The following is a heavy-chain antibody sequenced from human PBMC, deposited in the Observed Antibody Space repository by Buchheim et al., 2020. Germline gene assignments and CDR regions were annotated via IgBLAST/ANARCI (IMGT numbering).Heavy chain of an antibody. J-gene: IGHJ4*02. CDR3: ARIAVWLGGRPYDY. CDR2: MKQDGSEK. V-gene: IGHV3-7*01. CDR1: GFTFSSYW. D-gene: IGHD6-19*01. Sequence: EVQLVESGGGLVQPGGSLRLSCAAYGFTFSSYWMTWVRQALGKGLEWAAIMKQDGSEKSYVDSVKGRFTVSRDNAEHSLYLQMNSLRAEDTAVYYCARIAVWLGGRPYDYWGQGTL.